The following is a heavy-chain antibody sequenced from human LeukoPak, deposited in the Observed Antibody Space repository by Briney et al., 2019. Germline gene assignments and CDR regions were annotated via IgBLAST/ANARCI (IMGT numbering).Heavy chain of an antibody. CDR3: ARVSPSDAFDI. J-gene: IGHJ3*02. V-gene: IGHV4-61*02. Sequence: KPSQTLSLTCTVSGGSISSGSYYWSWIRQPAGKGLEWIGRIYTSGSTNYNPSLKSRVTISVDTSKNQFSLKLSSVTAADTAVYYCARVSPSDAFDIWGQGTMVTVPS. CDR2: IYTSGST. CDR1: GGSISSGSYY.